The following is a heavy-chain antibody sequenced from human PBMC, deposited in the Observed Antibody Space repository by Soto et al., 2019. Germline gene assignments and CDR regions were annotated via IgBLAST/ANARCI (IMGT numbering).Heavy chain of an antibody. CDR1: GFTFSSYG. D-gene: IGHD3-10*01. Sequence: QVQLVESGGGVVQPGRSLRLSCAASGFTFSSYGIHWVRQAPGKGLEWVAVIWYDGSNKYYADSVKGRFTISRDNSKNTVYLQMNSLRAEDTAVYYCARDAGGSNQFDSWGQGTLVTVSS. V-gene: IGHV3-33*01. CDR2: IWYDGSNK. CDR3: ARDAGGSNQFDS. J-gene: IGHJ4*02.